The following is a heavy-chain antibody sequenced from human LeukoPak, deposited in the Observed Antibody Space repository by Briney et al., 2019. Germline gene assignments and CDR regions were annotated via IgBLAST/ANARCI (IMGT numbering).Heavy chain of an antibody. CDR2: ISYDGSNK. CDR3: ARDSGSDYNYYGMDV. D-gene: IGHD2-15*01. Sequence: GGSLRLSCAASGFTFSSYGMHWVRQAPGKGLEWVAVISYDGSNKYYADSVKGRFTISRDNSKNTLYLQMNSLRAEDTAVYSCARDSGSDYNYYGMDVWGQGTAVIVSS. V-gene: IGHV3-30*03. CDR1: GFTFSSYG. J-gene: IGHJ6*02.